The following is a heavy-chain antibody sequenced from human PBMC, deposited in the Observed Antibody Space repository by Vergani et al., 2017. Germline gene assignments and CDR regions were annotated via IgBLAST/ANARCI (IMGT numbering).Heavy chain of an antibody. D-gene: IGHD3-22*01. CDR2: MNPNSGNT. CDR3: ARPSTYYYDSSGYKGELDAFDI. V-gene: IGHV1-8*01. CDR1: GYTFTSYD. J-gene: IGHJ3*02. Sequence: QVQLVQSGAEVKKPGSSVKVSCKASGYTFTSYDINWVRQATGQGLEWMGWMNPNSGNTGYAQKFQGRVTMTRNTAIGTAYLQWSSLKASDTAMYYCARPSTYYYDSSGYKGELDAFDIWGQGTMVTVSS.